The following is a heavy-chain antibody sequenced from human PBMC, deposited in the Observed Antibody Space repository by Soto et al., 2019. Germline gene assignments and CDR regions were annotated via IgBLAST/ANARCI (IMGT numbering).Heavy chain of an antibody. V-gene: IGHV3-30-3*01. J-gene: IGHJ6*02. CDR1: GFTFSSYA. CDR2: ISYDGSNK. Sequence: PGGSLRLSCAASGFTFSSYAMHWVRQAPGKGLEWVAVISYDGSNKYYADSVKGRFTISRDNSKNTLYLQMNSLRAEDTAVYYCAREFASRYYYGSSGYYTADYYYGMDVWGQGTTVTVSS. D-gene: IGHD3-22*01. CDR3: AREFASRYYYGSSGYYTADYYYGMDV.